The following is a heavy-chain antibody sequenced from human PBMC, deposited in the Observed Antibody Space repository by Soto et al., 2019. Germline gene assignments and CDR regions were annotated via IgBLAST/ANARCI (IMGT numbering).Heavy chain of an antibody. CDR2: VIPTFGTA. J-gene: IGHJ4*02. D-gene: IGHD3-10*01. Sequence: QVQLVQSGAEVKKPGSSVKVTCEASGGTFSSNSISWVRQAPGQGLEWMGGVIPTFGTAKYAQKFQGRVTITADASTKTSYMELRSLTAEDTAVYSCARDRGRSGHDKWRQGTRVTVSS. CDR1: GGTFSSNS. CDR3: ARDRGRSGHDK. V-gene: IGHV1-69*12.